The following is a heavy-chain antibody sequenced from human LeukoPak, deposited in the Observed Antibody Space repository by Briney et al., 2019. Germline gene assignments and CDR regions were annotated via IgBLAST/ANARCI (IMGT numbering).Heavy chain of an antibody. CDR1: GFTVITND. J-gene: IGHJ4*02. D-gene: IGHD1-14*01. Sequence: GGSLRLSCAASGFTVITNDMTWVRQASGKGLEWVSVLYSDGNTKYADSVQGRFTISRDNSKNTLYLEMNSLSPDDTAVYYCARGVEPLAANTLAYWGQGTLVTVSS. CDR2: LYSDGNT. CDR3: ARGVEPLAANTLAY. V-gene: IGHV3-53*01.